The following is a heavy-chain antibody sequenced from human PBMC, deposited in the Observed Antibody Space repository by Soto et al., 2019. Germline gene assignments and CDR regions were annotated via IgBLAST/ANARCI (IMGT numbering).Heavy chain of an antibody. D-gene: IGHD3-3*01. CDR2: ISYDGSNK. CDR3: ARAPSNDFWSGYYYFGIAAAGILDY. V-gene: IGHV3-30-3*01. J-gene: IGHJ4*02. Sequence: GGSLRLSCAASGFTFSSYAMHWVRQAPGKGLEWVAVISYDGSNKYYADSVKGRFTISRDNSKNTLYLQMNSLRAEDTAVYYCARAPSNDFWSGYYYFGIAAAGILDYWGQGTLVTVSS. CDR1: GFTFSSYA.